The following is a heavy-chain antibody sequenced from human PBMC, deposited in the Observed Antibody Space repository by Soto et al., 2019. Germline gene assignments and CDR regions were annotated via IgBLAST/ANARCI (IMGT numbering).Heavy chain of an antibody. Sequence: VQLMQSGAVVKQPGSSVKVSCKASGGTFSSHSINWVRQAPGQGLEWMGGIITLFGTANYAHNFQRRVTITADQSTSTAYMELNSLRSNDTAVYYCAREVGYGDFAAALLDWGQGTLVTVSS. CDR2: IITLFGTA. J-gene: IGHJ4*02. CDR3: AREVGYGDFAAALLD. V-gene: IGHV1-69*01. D-gene: IGHD4-17*01. CDR1: GGTFSSHS.